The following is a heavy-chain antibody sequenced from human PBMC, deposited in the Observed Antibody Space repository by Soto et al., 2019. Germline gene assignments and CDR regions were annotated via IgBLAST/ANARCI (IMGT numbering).Heavy chain of an antibody. D-gene: IGHD6-13*01. CDR1: GFTFTTYA. CDR3: AKDRAPYSSSWYGMDV. Sequence: EVQLLESGGGLVQPGGSLRLSCAASGFTFTTYAMSWVRQAPGKGLEWVSTISAGGGDTYSADSVKGRFTISRDNXKXXLYLQVTSLRAEDTATYFCAKDRAPYSSSWYGMDVWGQGTTVTVSS. V-gene: IGHV3-23*01. J-gene: IGHJ6*02. CDR2: ISAGGGDT.